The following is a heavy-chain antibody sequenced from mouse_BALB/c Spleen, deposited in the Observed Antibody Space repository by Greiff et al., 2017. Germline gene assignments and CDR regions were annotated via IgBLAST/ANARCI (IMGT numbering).Heavy chain of an antibody. V-gene: IGHV1-54*01. Sequence: VHLVESGAELVRPGTSVKVSCKASGYAFTNYLIEWVKQRPGQGLEWIGVINPGSGGTNYNEKFKGKATLTADKSSSTAYMQLSSLTSDDSAVYFCARWDYDEGAWFAYWGQGTLVTVSA. J-gene: IGHJ3*01. D-gene: IGHD2-4*01. CDR2: INPGSGGT. CDR3: ARWDYDEGAWFAY. CDR1: GYAFTNYL.